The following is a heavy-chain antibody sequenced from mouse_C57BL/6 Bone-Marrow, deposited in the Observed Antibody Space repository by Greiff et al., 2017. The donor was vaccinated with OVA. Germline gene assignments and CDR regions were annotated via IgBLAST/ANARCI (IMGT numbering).Heavy chain of an antibody. V-gene: IGHV1-52*01. D-gene: IGHD1-1*01. Sequence: QVQLQQPGAELVRPGSSVKLSCKASGYTFTSYWMHWVKQRPIQGLEWIGNIAPSASEPQYNQTFKDKATLTVDNSSSTAYMQLSILTSADSAVYSCASWDYLYGRRYFDVWGTGTTVTVSS. J-gene: IGHJ1*03. CDR1: GYTFTSYW. CDR2: IAPSASEP. CDR3: ASWDYLYGRRYFDV.